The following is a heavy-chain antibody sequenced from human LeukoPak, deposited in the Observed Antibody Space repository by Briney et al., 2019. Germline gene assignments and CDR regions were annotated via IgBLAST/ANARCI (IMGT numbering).Heavy chain of an antibody. V-gene: IGHV4-59*01. CDR2: IYYSGST. CDR3: ARDRYYDSGSYYN. CDR1: GGSISSYY. Sequence: NPSETLSLTCTVSGGSISSYYWNWIRQPPGKGLEWIGYIYYSGSTNYNPSLKSRVTISVDTSKNQFSLKLSSVTAADTAVYYRARDRYYDSGSYYNWGQGTLVTVSS. J-gene: IGHJ4*02. D-gene: IGHD3-10*01.